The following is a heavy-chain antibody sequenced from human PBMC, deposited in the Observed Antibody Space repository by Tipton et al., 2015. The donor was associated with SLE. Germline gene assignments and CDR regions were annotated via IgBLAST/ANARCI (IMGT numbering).Heavy chain of an antibody. D-gene: IGHD1-1*01. CDR1: GGSISSSRYY. V-gene: IGHV4-39*07. CDR2: IYYTGSA. Sequence: TLSLTCNVSGGSISSSRYYWGWIRQPPGKGLEWIGSIYYTGSAYYNPSLKSRVTISVDTSKNQFSLKLTSVTAADTAVYYCARLGTGIFDYWGQGTLVTVSS. CDR3: ARLGTGIFDY. J-gene: IGHJ4*02.